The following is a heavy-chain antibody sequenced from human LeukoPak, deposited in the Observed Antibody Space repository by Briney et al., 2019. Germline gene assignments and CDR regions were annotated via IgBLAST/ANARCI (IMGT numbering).Heavy chain of an antibody. CDR3: ARGRVARGAFDI. Sequence: NPSETLSLTCTVSGGSISSYYWSWIRQPPGKGLEWIGYIYYSGSTNYNPSLKSRVTISVDTSKNQFSLKLISVTAADTAVYYCARGRVARGAFDIWVQGTMVTVSS. D-gene: IGHD2-15*01. CDR1: GGSISSYY. V-gene: IGHV4-59*01. J-gene: IGHJ3*02. CDR2: IYYSGST.